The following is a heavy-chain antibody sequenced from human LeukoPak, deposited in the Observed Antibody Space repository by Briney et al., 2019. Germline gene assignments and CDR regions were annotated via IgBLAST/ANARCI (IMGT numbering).Heavy chain of an antibody. CDR1: GFTFSSYA. D-gene: IGHD6-13*01. CDR2: ISYDGSNK. J-gene: IGHJ4*02. CDR3: AREGDSSSWYYFDY. Sequence: PGGSLRLSCAASGFTFSSYAMHWVRQAPGKGLEWVAVISYDGSNKYYADSVKGRFTISRDNSKNTLYLQMNSLRAEDTAVYYCAREGDSSSWYYFDYWGQGTLVTVSS. V-gene: IGHV3-30-3*01.